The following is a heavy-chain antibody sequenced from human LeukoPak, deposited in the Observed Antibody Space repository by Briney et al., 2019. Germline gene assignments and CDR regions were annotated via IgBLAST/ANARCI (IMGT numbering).Heavy chain of an antibody. CDR1: GFTFSSYA. CDR3: ARGLWIQLWSPFDY. CDR2: ISYDGSNK. V-gene: IGHV3-30-3*01. J-gene: IGHJ4*02. Sequence: GGSLRLSCAASGFTFSSYAMHWVRQAPGKGLEWVAVISYDGSNKYYADSVKGRFTISRDNSKNTLYLQMNSLRAEDTAVYYCARGLWIQLWSPFDYWGQGTLVTVSS. D-gene: IGHD5-18*01.